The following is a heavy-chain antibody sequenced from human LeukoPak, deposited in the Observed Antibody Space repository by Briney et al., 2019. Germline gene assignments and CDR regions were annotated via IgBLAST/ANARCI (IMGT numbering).Heavy chain of an antibody. CDR2: ISSNGGST. CDR3: ARGVVGAYYFDY. Sequence: PGGSLRLSCAASGFTFSSYAMHWVRQAPGKGLEYVSAISSNGGSTYYANSVKGRFTISRDNSKNTLYLQMGSLRAEDMAVYYCARGVVGAYYFDYWGQGTLVTVSS. D-gene: IGHD3-22*01. CDR1: GFTFSSYA. J-gene: IGHJ4*02. V-gene: IGHV3-64*01.